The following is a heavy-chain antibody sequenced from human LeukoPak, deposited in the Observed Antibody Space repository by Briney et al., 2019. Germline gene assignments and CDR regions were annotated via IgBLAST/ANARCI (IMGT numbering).Heavy chain of an antibody. V-gene: IGHV3-30-3*01. Sequence: LSGGSLRLSCAASGFTFSSYAMHWVRQAPGKGLVWVAVISYDGSNKYYADSVKGRFTISRDNSKNTLYLQMNSLRAEDTAVYYCARSSGSRTFDYWGQGTLVTVSS. CDR2: ISYDGSNK. D-gene: IGHD1-26*01. J-gene: IGHJ4*02. CDR1: GFTFSSYA. CDR3: ARSSGSRTFDY.